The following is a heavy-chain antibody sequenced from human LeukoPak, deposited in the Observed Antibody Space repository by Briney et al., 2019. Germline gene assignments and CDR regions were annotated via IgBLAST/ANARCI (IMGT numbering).Heavy chain of an antibody. J-gene: IGHJ3*02. D-gene: IGHD3-3*01. CDR3: ARARTIFGVVIPEDDAFDI. Sequence: NPSETLSLTCTVSGGSISSYYWSWIRQPAGKAREWIGRIYTSGSTNYNPSLKSRVTMSVDTSKNQFSLKLSSVTAADTAVYYCARARTIFGVVIPEDDAFDIWGQGTMVTVSS. CDR2: IYTSGST. CDR1: GGSISSYY. V-gene: IGHV4-4*07.